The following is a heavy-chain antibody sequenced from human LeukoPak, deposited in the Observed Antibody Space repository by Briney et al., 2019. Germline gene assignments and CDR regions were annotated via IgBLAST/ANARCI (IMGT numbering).Heavy chain of an antibody. D-gene: IGHD2-15*01. CDR1: GGSFSGYY. V-gene: IGHV4-34*01. J-gene: IGHJ4*02. CDR3: ARGGYCSGGSCYGGAFDY. Sequence: SETLSLTCAVYGGSFSGYYWSWIRQPPGKGLEWMGEINHSGSTNYNPSHKSRGTISLDTSKNQFSLKLSSVTAADTAVYYCARGGYCSGGSCYGGAFDYWGQGTLVTVSS. CDR2: INHSGST.